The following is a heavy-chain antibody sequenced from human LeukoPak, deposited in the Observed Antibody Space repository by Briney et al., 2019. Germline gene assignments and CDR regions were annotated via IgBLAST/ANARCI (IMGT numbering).Heavy chain of an antibody. J-gene: IGHJ6*02. CDR3: ARDDSNYDYYYGMDV. Sequence: SVKVSCKASGYTFTSYYMHWVRQAPGQGLEWMGIINPSGGSTSYAQKFQGRVTMTRDTSTSTVYMELSSLRSEDTAVYYCARDDSNYDYYYGMDVWGQGTTVTVSS. CDR1: GYTFTSYY. V-gene: IGHV1-46*01. CDR2: INPSGGST. D-gene: IGHD4-4*01.